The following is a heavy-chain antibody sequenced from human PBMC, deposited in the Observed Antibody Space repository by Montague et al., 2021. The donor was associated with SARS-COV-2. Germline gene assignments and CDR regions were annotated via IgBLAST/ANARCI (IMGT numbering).Heavy chain of an antibody. D-gene: IGHD2-15*01. CDR1: GCSISNFY. CDR3: ARHYSATLPAVY. J-gene: IGHJ4*02. CDR2: ISDCGST. V-gene: IGHV4-59*08. Sequence: SETLSLTCTVSGCSISNFYWSWFLQPPGKGLLGFGYISDCGSTTYNPSPPSRVTMLAEASKNQFSLQVNTVAAAVTAVDYCARHYSATLPAVYWGQGTLVTVSS.